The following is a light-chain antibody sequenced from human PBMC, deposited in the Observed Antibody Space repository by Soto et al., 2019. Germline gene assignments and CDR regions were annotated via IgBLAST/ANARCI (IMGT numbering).Light chain of an antibody. CDR3: QQRSSWPLT. CDR1: QSVGSY. J-gene: IGKJ4*02. Sequence: EIVLTQSPATLSLSPGERATLSCRASQSVGSYFAWYQQKPGQAPRLLIHDAFSRATGIPARFSGSGSGTDFTLTISSLEPEDFAVYFCQQRSSWPLTFGGGTMVETK. V-gene: IGKV3-11*01. CDR2: DAF.